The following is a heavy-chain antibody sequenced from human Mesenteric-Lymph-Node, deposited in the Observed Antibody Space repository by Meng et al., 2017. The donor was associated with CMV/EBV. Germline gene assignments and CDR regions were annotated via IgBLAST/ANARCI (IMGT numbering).Heavy chain of an antibody. CDR1: GFTFSNYW. CDR3: AGGITYFNY. CDR2: INSDGSDT. J-gene: IGHJ4*02. Sequence: LSCAASGFTFSNYWMHWVRQIPGKGLVWVSRINSDGSDTTYADSVKGRFTISRDNAKNTLYLQMNSLRAEDTAVYYCAGGITYFNYWGQGALVTVSS. D-gene: IGHD1-20*01. V-gene: IGHV3-74*01.